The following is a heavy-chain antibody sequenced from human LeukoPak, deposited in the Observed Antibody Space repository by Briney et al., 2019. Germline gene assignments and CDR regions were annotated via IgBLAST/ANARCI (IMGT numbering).Heavy chain of an antibody. CDR3: ASSIAAAGKLDY. V-gene: IGHV3-23*01. CDR1: GFTFSSYA. D-gene: IGHD6-13*01. CDR2: ISGSGGST. J-gene: IGHJ4*02. Sequence: PGGSLRLSCAASGFTFSSYAMSWVRQAPGKGLEWVSAISGSGGSTYYADSVKGRSTISRDNSKNTLYLQMNSLRAEDTAVYYCASSIAAAGKLDYWGQGTLVTVSS.